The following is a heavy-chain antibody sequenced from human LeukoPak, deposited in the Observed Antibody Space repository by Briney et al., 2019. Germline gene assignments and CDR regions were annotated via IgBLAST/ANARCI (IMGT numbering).Heavy chain of an antibody. Sequence: GGSLRLSCAASGFTASSKYMSWVRQAPGKGLEWVSVIYSGGSTYYADSVKGRFTISRDNSKNTLYLQMNSLRAEDTAVYYCARDYSSGYRDDAFHIWGQATMVTVSS. J-gene: IGHJ3*02. CDR2: IYSGGST. V-gene: IGHV3-66*01. CDR1: GFTASSKY. D-gene: IGHD3-22*01. CDR3: ARDYSSGYRDDAFHI.